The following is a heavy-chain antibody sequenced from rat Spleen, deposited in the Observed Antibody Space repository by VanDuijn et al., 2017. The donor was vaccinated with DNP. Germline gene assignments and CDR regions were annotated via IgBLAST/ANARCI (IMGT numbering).Heavy chain of an antibody. V-gene: IGHV5S11*01. CDR1: GFTFSNYY. J-gene: IGHJ4*01. Sequence: EVQLVESGGGLVQPGRSMKLSCAASGFTFSNYYMAWVRQAPTKGLEWVASISTGGGNTYYPHSVNGRFTSSRDNEKSTLYLQMDSLRFEETSTYYCGRLTMIVDAMDAWGQVTSVTVSS. CDR2: ISTGGGNT. D-gene: IGHD1-12*01. CDR3: GRLTMIVDAMDA.